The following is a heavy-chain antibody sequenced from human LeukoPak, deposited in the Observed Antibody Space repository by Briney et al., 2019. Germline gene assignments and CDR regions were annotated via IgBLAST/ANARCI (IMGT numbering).Heavy chain of an antibody. J-gene: IGHJ4*02. V-gene: IGHV3-33*01. CDR2: IWYDGSNK. CDR1: GFTFSSYG. CDR3: ARDVGLLWFGESPAGFDY. D-gene: IGHD3-10*01. Sequence: GGSLRLSCEASGFTFSSYGMHWVRQAPGKGLEWVAVIWYDGSNKYYADSVEGRFTISRDNSKNTLYLQMNSLRAEDTAVYYCARDVGLLWFGESPAGFDYWGQGTLVTVSS.